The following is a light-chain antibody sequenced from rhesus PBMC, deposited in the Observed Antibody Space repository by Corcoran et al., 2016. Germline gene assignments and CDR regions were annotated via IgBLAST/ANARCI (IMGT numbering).Light chain of an antibody. CDR1: QAIIIW. CDR3: QQHDGAHRT. J-gene: IGKJ1*01. CDR2: KAS. Sequence: DIQMTQSPSSLSASVGDRVTITCRASQAIIIWLAWYQQKPGKDPKLLIYKASTLQTGVPSRFSGSGSWTEITITISSLQPEDFPTYYCQQHDGAHRTLGQGTKVEIK. V-gene: IGKV1-21*01.